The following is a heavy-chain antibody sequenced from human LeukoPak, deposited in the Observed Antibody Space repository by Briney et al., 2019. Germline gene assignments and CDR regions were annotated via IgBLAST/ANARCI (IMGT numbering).Heavy chain of an antibody. CDR3: AKDPNGDYVGGFDM. J-gene: IGHJ3*02. V-gene: IGHV3-23*01. Sequence: GGSLRLSSAGSGFIFSKYSMSWGRQPPGKGAGGVAGIGASGGMTYYADSVKGRLPISRDDSKNTLYLDMNGLRVEDTAVYYCAKDPNGDYVGGFDMWGQGTMVTASS. CDR2: IGASGGMT. D-gene: IGHD4-17*01. CDR1: GFIFSKYS.